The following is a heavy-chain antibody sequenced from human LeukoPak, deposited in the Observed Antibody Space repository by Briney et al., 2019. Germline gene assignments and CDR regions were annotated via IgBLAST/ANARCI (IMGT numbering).Heavy chain of an antibody. CDR3: ARAGDSSGYEYYFDY. D-gene: IGHD3-22*01. Sequence: PSETPSLTCTVSGGSISSYYWSWIRQPPGKGLEWIGYIYYSGSTNYNPSLKSRVTISVDTSKNQFSLKLSSVTAADTAMYYCARAGDSSGYEYYFDYWGQGTLVTVSS. J-gene: IGHJ4*02. V-gene: IGHV4-59*12. CDR2: IYYSGST. CDR1: GGSISSYY.